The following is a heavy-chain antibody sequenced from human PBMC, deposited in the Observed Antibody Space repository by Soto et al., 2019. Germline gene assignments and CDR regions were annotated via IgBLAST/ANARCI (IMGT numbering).Heavy chain of an antibody. CDR3: VKESRGIAPTVTGY. Sequence: EVQLLESGGGLVQPGGSLRLSCAASGFTFSDYAMSWVRQAPGKGLEWVSAIVGGGDSTYYADSVKGRFTISRDNSKNTLHLQMNSLRAEDTAVYFCVKESRGIAPTVTGYWGQGSLVTVSS. CDR1: GFTFSDYA. V-gene: IGHV3-23*01. D-gene: IGHD6-13*01. CDR2: IVGGGDST. J-gene: IGHJ4*02.